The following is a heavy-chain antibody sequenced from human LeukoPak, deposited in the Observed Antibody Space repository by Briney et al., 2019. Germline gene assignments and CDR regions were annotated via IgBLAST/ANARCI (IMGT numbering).Heavy chain of an antibody. CDR3: ARSPRDTAMGMYYYYYGMDV. J-gene: IGHJ6*02. Sequence: GAPVKVSCKASGYTFTSYYMHWVRQAPGQGLEWMGIINPSGGSTSYAQKFQGRVTMTRDTSTSTVYMELSSLRSEDTAVYYCARSPRDTAMGMYYYYYGMDVWGQGATVTVSS. CDR2: INPSGGST. D-gene: IGHD5-18*01. CDR1: GYTFTSYY. V-gene: IGHV1-46*01.